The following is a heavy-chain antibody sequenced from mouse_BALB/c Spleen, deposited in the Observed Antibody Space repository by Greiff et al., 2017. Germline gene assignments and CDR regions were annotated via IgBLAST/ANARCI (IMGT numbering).Heavy chain of an antibody. V-gene: IGHV1S127*01. D-gene: IGHD1-1*01. CDR2: IDPSNSET. CDR3: ARERDFITTVERAMDY. J-gene: IGHJ4*01. Sequence: QVQLQQSGPELVRPGASVKMSCKASGYTFTSYWMHWVTQRPGQGLEWIGMIDPSNSETRLNQKFKDKATLNVDKSSNTAYMQISSLTSEDSAVYYWARERDFITTVERAMDYWGQGTSVTVSS. CDR1: GYTFTSYW.